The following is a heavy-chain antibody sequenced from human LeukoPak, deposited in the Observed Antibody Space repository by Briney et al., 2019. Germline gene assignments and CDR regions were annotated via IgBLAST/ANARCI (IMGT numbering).Heavy chain of an antibody. Sequence: GGSLRLSCAASGFTVSSNYMTWVRQAPGKGLEWVSFIYTGGSTYYADSVKGRFTISRDNAKNSLYLQMNSLRAEDTAMYYCARCSGGSTYHSDDYWGQGTLVTVSS. D-gene: IGHD2-15*01. V-gene: IGHV3-53*01. CDR2: IYTGGST. J-gene: IGHJ4*02. CDR1: GFTVSSNY. CDR3: ARCSGGSTYHSDDY.